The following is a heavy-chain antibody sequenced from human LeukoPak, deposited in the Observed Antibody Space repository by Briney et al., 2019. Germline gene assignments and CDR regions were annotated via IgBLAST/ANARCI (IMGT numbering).Heavy chain of an antibody. CDR1: GGSISSYY. D-gene: IGHD6-13*01. CDR2: IYYSGST. V-gene: IGHV4-59*01. CDR3: ARGEAVPIIGPIAPFDY. Sequence: PSETLSLTCTVPGGSISSYYWSWIRQPPGKGLEWIGYIYYSGSTNYNPSLKSRVTISVDTSKNQFSLKLSSVTAADTAVYYCARGEAVPIIGPIAPFDYWGQGILVTVSS. J-gene: IGHJ4*02.